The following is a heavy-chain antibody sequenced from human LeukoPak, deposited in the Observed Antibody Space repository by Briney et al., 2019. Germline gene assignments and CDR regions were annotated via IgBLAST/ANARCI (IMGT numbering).Heavy chain of an antibody. Sequence: ASVEVSCKASGYTFTGYYMHWVRHAPGQGLEGMGWINPNSGGTNYAQKFQGRVTMTRDTSISTDYMELSRLRSDDTAVYYCARDVRKAVAGTPYYYYGMDVWGQGTTVTVSS. J-gene: IGHJ6*02. CDR3: ARDVRKAVAGTPYYYYGMDV. CDR2: INPNSGGT. V-gene: IGHV1-2*02. D-gene: IGHD6-19*01. CDR1: GYTFTGYY.